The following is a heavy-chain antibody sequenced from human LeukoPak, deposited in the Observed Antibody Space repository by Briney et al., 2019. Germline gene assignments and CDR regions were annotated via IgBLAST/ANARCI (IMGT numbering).Heavy chain of an antibody. Sequence: GGSLRLSCAASGFTFSSYSMNWVRQAPGKGLEWVSYISSSSSTIYYADSVKGRFTISRDNAKNSLYLRMNSLRDEDTAVYYCARAGYCSGGSCYNGYYYYGMDVWGQGTTVTVSS. CDR3: ARAGYCSGGSCYNGYYYYGMDV. CDR2: ISSSSSTI. D-gene: IGHD2-15*01. J-gene: IGHJ6*02. CDR1: GFTFSSYS. V-gene: IGHV3-48*02.